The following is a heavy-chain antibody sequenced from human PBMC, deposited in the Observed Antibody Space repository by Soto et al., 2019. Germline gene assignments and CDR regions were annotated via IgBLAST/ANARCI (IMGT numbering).Heavy chain of an antibody. CDR3: AKRSGATFFFDY. D-gene: IGHD3-3*01. CDR2: IGSGGGT. CDR1: GITLSSYG. V-gene: IGHV3-23*01. Sequence: EVQLLESGGGLVQPGGSLRLSCAASGITLSSYGMSWVRQAPGKGLEWVSTIGSGGGTYYADSVKGRFTISRDTSKHILYLQMNSLRAEDTAMFYCAKRSGATFFFDYWGQGILVTVSS. J-gene: IGHJ4*02.